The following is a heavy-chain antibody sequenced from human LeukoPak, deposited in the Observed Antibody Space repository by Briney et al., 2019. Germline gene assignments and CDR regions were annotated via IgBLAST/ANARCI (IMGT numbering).Heavy chain of an antibody. CDR2: IYYSGST. CDR1: GGSISSYY. D-gene: IGHD6-6*01. CDR3: ARLRSDAFDI. V-gene: IGHV4-59*08. J-gene: IGHJ3*02. Sequence: RSSETLSLTYTVSGGSISSYYWSWIRQPPGKGLEWIGYIYYSGSTNYNPSLKSRVSISVDTSKNQFSLKLSSVTAADTAVYYCARLRSDAFDIWGQGTMVTVSS.